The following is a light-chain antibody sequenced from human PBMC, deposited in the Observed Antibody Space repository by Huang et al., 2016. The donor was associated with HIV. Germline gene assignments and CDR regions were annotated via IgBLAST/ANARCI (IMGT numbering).Light chain of an antibody. V-gene: IGKV3-20*01. Sequence: EIVLTQSPGTLSFSPGERAILSCRSSQSLNRGFLAWYRQRPGQAPQLLIYDASSRASGCADRFVGRGSGTDFTLTINGLEPGDCGVFFCHHYGATQWAFGQGTRVEVK. J-gene: IGKJ1*01. CDR2: DAS. CDR3: HHYGATQWA. CDR1: QSLNRGF.